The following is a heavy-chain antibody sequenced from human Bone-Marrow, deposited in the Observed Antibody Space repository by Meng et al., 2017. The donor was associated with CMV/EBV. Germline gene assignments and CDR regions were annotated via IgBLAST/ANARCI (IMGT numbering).Heavy chain of an antibody. V-gene: IGHV3-48*03. Sequence: GGSLRLSCAASGFTFSSYEMNWVRQAPGKGPEWVSYISSSGSTIYYADSVKGRFTISRDNAKNSLYLQMNSLRAEDTALYYCAKDLSNSGWYGHGMDVWGQGTTVTVSS. CDR2: ISSSGSTI. CDR1: GFTFSSYE. CDR3: AKDLSNSGWYGHGMDV. J-gene: IGHJ6*02. D-gene: IGHD6-19*01.